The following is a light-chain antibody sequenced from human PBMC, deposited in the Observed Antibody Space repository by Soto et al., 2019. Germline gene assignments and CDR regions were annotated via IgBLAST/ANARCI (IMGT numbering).Light chain of an antibody. CDR2: GAS. J-gene: IGKJ4*01. V-gene: IGKV3-20*01. Sequence: EIVLTQSPGTLSLSPGERATLSCRASQSVSSTYLAWYQQKPGQAPRLLIYGASSRATGIPDRFSGSGSGTDFTLTISRLEPEDFAVYYCQQYGSSPRDTFGGGTKLEIK. CDR3: QQYGSSPRDT. CDR1: QSVSSTY.